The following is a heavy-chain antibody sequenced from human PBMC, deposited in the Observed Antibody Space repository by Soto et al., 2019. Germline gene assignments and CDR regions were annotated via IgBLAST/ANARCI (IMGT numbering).Heavy chain of an antibody. CDR2: INHSGST. D-gene: IGHD4-17*01. Sequence: PSETLSLTCAVYGGSFSGYYWSWIRQPPGEGLEWIGEINHSGSTNYNPSLKSRVTISVDTSKNQFSLKLSSVTAADTAVYYCARGASPNPDDYGDYGTPKPFDPWGQGTLVTVSS. V-gene: IGHV4-34*01. CDR3: ARGASPNPDDYGDYGTPKPFDP. J-gene: IGHJ5*02. CDR1: GGSFSGYY.